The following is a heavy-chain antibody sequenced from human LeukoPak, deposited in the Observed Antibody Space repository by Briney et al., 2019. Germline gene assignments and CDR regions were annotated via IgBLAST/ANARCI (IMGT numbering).Heavy chain of an antibody. CDR2: IYYTGST. Sequence: PSQTLPLTCAVSGGSISSGGYYWSWIRQPPGKGLEWIGYIYYTGSTNHNPSLKSRVTISVDTSKNQFSLKLSSVTAADTAVYYCARVVYSGYDFRGAMDVWGKGTTVTVSS. CDR1: GGSISSGGYY. J-gene: IGHJ6*03. V-gene: IGHV4-61*08. CDR3: ARVVYSGYDFRGAMDV. D-gene: IGHD5-12*01.